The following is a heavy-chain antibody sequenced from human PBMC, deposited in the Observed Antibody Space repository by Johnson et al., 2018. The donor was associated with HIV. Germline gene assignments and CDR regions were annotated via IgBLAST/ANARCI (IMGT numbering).Heavy chain of an antibody. CDR1: RFTFSDAW. J-gene: IGHJ3*02. CDR2: IKSKTDGGKT. D-gene: IGHD2-15*01. Sequence: VQVLESGGGLVKPGGSLRLSCAASRFTFSDAWMSWVRQAPGKGLEWVGRIKSKTDGGKTDYAAHVKGRFTISRDDSKNTLYLQMNSLRAEDMAVYYCARERYGSQAIDAFDIWGQGTMVTVSS. CDR3: ARERYGSQAIDAFDI. V-gene: IGHV3-15*01.